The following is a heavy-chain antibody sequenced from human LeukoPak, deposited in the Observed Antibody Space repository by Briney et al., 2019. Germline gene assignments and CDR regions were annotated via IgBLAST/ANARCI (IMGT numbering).Heavy chain of an antibody. CDR3: ARVSDYGSGFDY. D-gene: IGHD3-10*01. V-gene: IGHV3-7*01. CDR1: GFTFSSDW. Sequence: GGSLRLSCAASGFTFSSDWMSWVRQAPGKGLEWVANIKQDGSEKYYVDSVKGRFTISRDNAKNSLYLQMNSLRAEDTAVYYCARVSDYGSGFDYWGQGTLVTVSS. J-gene: IGHJ4*02. CDR2: IKQDGSEK.